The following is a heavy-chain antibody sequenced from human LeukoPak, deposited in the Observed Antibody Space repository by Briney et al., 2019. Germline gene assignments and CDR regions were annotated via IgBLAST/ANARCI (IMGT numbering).Heavy chain of an antibody. Sequence: ASVKVSCKASGYTFTGYYMHWVRQAPGQGLEWMGRINPNSGGTNYAQKFQGGVTMTRDTSISTAYMELSRLRSDDTAVYYCARAYYYDSSGYYFDYWGQGTPVTVSS. CDR3: ARAYYYDSSGYYFDY. J-gene: IGHJ4*02. CDR2: INPNSGGT. V-gene: IGHV1-2*06. CDR1: GYTFTGYY. D-gene: IGHD3-22*01.